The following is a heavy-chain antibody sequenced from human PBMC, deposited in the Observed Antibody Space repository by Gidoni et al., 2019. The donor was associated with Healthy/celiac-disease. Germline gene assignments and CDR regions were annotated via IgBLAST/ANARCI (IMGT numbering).Heavy chain of an antibody. Sequence: QVQLVQSGAEVKKPGSSVKVSCKASGGTFSSYAISWVRQSPGQGLEWMGGIIPIFGTANYAQKFQGRVTITADESTSTAYMELSSLRSEDTAVYYCATSPQEGRDGYNSPYYFDYWGQGTLVTVSS. V-gene: IGHV1-69*01. CDR3: ATSPQEGRDGYNSPYYFDY. CDR1: GGTFSSYA. D-gene: IGHD5-12*01. J-gene: IGHJ4*02. CDR2: IIPIFGTA.